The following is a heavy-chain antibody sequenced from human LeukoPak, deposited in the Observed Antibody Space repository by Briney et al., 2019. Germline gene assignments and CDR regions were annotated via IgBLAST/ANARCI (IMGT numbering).Heavy chain of an antibody. V-gene: IGHV3-23*01. CDR3: AKDFRIGYSAHFDY. D-gene: IGHD2-21*01. J-gene: IGHJ4*02. Sequence: GGSLRLSCVGSGFTLRSHAMSWVRQAPEKGLEFVSGIYENGGITYYADSVKGRFSISRDNSKNTLYLQMDSLRGEDTAVYYCAKDFRIGYSAHFDYWGQGALVTVSS. CDR1: GFTLRSHA. CDR2: IYENGGIT.